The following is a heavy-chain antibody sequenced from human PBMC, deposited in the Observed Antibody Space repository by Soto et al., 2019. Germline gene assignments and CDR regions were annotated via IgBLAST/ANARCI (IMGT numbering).Heavy chain of an antibody. J-gene: IGHJ3*02. Sequence: PGGSLRLSXAVSGFTFNTYGMHWVRQAPGKGLEWVVAMSSDGNNKYYADFVKGRFTISRDNSKNTLYLQIYSLRVDDTAVYYCPRGMHQSAFYPPEPLDIWGQGTMVTVSS. D-gene: IGHD2-8*01. V-gene: IGHV3-30*03. CDR2: MSSDGNNK. CDR3: PRGMHQSAFYPPEPLDI. CDR1: GFTFNTYG.